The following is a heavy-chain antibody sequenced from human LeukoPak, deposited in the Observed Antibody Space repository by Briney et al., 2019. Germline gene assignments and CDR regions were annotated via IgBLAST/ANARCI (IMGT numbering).Heavy chain of an antibody. CDR3: AKDIDSSVVSYFDY. V-gene: IGHV3-53*01. CDR1: GFTVSSNY. CDR2: IYSGGST. J-gene: IGHJ4*02. D-gene: IGHD2-15*01. Sequence: GGSLRLSCAASGFTVSSNYMSWVRQAPGKGLEWVSVIYSGGSTYYADSVKGRFTISRDNSKNTLYLQMNSLRAEDTGVYYCAKDIDSSVVSYFDYWGQGTLVTVSS.